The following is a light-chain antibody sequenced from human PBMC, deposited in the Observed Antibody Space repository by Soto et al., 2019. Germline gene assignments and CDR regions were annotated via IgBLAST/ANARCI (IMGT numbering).Light chain of an antibody. J-gene: IGKJ1*01. CDR1: QSLIHSDGNTY. Sequence: DVVMTQSPLSLPVTLGQPASISCRSSQSLIHSDGNTYLNWFQQRPGQSPRRLIYKVSDRDSGVPDRFSCSGSGTDFTLKISRVEAEDVGVYSCMQGTHWPWTFGQGTEVEIK. CDR3: MQGTHWPWT. CDR2: KVS. V-gene: IGKV2-30*02.